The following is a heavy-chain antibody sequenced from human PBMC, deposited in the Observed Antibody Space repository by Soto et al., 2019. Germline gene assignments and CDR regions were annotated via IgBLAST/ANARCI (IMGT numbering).Heavy chain of an antibody. Sequence: QVQLVESGGGVVQPGRPRKPPCEASGFTFINFGLNWSRQAPGGGLGGGAVIWYDGSNEYYADSVRGRFTISKDNSKNTLYLQMNSLRAEDTAVYYCARDDIPGIAVATYGMDVWGQGTTVTVSS. CDR2: IWYDGSNE. CDR1: GFTFINFG. V-gene: IGHV3-33*01. D-gene: IGHD6-19*01. J-gene: IGHJ6*02. CDR3: ARDDIPGIAVATYGMDV.